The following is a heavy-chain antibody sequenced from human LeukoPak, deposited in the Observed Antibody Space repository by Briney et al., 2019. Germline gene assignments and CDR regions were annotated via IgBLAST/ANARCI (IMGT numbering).Heavy chain of an antibody. V-gene: IGHV3-20*04. CDR1: GFTFSSYW. J-gene: IGHJ4*02. D-gene: IGHD7-27*01. Sequence: GGSLRLSCAASGFTFSSYWMSWVRQVPGKGPEWVSGINWNGETIAYRDSVKGRFTISRDSARRSVYLQMNSLRDEDTALYYCAKEKGANWDPFDYWGRGTLVIVSS. CDR2: INWNGETI. CDR3: AKEKGANWDPFDY.